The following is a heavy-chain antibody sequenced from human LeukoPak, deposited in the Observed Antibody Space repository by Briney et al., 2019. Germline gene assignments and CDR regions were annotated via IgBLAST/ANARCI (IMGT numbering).Heavy chain of an antibody. V-gene: IGHV4-34*01. Sequence: SETLSLTCAVYGGSFSGYYWSWIRQPPGKGLEWIGEINHSGSTNYNPSLKSRVTISVDTSKNQFSLKLSSVTAADTAVYYCARVFRRDGYFDYWGQGTLVTVSS. CDR3: ARVFRRDGYFDY. CDR1: GGSFSGYY. J-gene: IGHJ4*02. CDR2: INHSGST. D-gene: IGHD5-24*01.